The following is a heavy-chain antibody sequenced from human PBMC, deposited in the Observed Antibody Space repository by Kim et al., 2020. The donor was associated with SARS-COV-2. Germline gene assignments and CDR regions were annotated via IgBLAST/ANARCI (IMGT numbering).Heavy chain of an antibody. V-gene: IGHV4-34*01. D-gene: IGHD3-22*01. CDR3: ARGWYYYVSSGYPPGY. CDR1: GGSFSGYY. Sequence: SETLSLTCAVYGGSFSGYYWSWIRQPPGKGLEWIGEINHSGSTNYNPSLKSRVTISVDTSKNQFSLKLSSVTAADTAVYYCARGWYYYVSSGYPPGYWG. CDR2: INHSGST. J-gene: IGHJ4*01.